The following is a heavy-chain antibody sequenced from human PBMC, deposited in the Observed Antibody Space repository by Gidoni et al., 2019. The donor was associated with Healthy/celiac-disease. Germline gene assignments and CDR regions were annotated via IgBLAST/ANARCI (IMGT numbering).Heavy chain of an antibody. D-gene: IGHD2-2*01. V-gene: IGHV4-34*01. J-gene: IGHJ6*02. CDR2: INHSGST. Sequence: QVQLQQWGAGLLKPSETLSLTCAVYGGSFSGYYWSWIRQPPGKGLEWIGEINHSGSTNYNPSLKSRVTISVDTSKNQFSLKLSSVTAADTAVYYCARAGGHIVVVPAAILNSGMDVWGQGTTVTVSS. CDR3: ARAGGHIVVVPAAILNSGMDV. CDR1: GGSFSGYY.